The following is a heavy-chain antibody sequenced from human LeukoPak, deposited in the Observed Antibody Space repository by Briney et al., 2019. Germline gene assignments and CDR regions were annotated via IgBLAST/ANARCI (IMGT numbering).Heavy chain of an antibody. CDR1: GFIFSDYY. Sequence: NSGGSLRLSCAASGFIFSDYYMSWIRQAPGKGLEWVGRIKSKTDGGTTDYAAPVKGRFTISRDDSKNTLYLQMNSLKTEDTAVYYCTTAIYEQWLAQIDYWGQGTLVTVSS. J-gene: IGHJ4*02. D-gene: IGHD6-19*01. V-gene: IGHV3-15*01. CDR3: TTAIYEQWLAQIDY. CDR2: IKSKTDGGTT.